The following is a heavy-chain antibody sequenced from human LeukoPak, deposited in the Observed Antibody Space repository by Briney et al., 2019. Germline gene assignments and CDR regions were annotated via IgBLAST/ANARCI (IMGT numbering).Heavy chain of an antibody. CDR2: INSRGTTI. Sequence: PGGSLRLSCAASGFTFSDFEMHWVRQAPGKGLEWVSYINSRGTTIYYAGSVRGRFTISRDNAKKSVYLQMNSLRDEDTALYYCVREEGSTGYYFDNWGQGTLVTASS. D-gene: IGHD3-22*01. J-gene: IGHJ4*02. CDR3: VREEGSTGYYFDN. CDR1: GFTFSDFE. V-gene: IGHV3-48*03.